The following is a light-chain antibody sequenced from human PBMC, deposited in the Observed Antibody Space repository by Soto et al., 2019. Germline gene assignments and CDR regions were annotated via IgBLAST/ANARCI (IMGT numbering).Light chain of an antibody. CDR3: CSAGNSPYAVV. V-gene: IGLV2-23*02. CDR2: EVS. CDR1: SSDVGNYNL. Sequence: QSALTQPASVSGSPGQSITISCTGTSSDVGNYNLVSWYQHHPGTAPKLMIYEVSKRPSGVSNRFSGSKSGNTASLTISGLLAEDEADYYCCSAGNSPYAVVFGGGTKLTVL. J-gene: IGLJ2*01.